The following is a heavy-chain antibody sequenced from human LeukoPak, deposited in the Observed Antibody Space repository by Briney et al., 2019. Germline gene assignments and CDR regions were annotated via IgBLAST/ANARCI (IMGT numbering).Heavy chain of an antibody. CDR3: TRVLHAPYLIDS. J-gene: IGHJ4*02. V-gene: IGHV4-38-2*02. CDR1: DSSITSTYY. CDR2: VFRLQTVRT. Sequence: PSETLSLTCTVSDSSITSTYYWAWFRQPPGKGLEWIATVFRLQTVRTFYNPSLESRLTLSLDPSQNQFSLNLTSVTAADTALYFCTRVLHAPYLIDSWGQGTLVTVSS.